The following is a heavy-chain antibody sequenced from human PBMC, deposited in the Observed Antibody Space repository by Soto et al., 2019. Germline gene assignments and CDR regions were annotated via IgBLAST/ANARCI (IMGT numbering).Heavy chain of an antibody. CDR3: ARERRIYYDSSGPLDY. D-gene: IGHD3-22*01. V-gene: IGHV1-69*06. J-gene: IGHJ4*02. CDR2: IIPNFDTA. Sequence: QVQLVQSGAEVKKPGSSVKVSCKASGGSFSSYGITWVRQAPGQGLEWMGGIIPNFDTANYAQRLQGRVTITADKSTSIAYMELSSLRSEDTAVYYCARERRIYYDSSGPLDYWGQGTLVTVSS. CDR1: GGSFSSYG.